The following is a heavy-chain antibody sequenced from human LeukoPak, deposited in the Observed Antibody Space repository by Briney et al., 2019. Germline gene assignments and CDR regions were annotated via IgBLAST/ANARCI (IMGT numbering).Heavy chain of an antibody. Sequence: SETLSLTCAVPGATFSGYHWSWIRQPPGKGLEWIGEISLSGISNFNPYPKSRVTMSLDTSKVQISLELNSVTAADTAVYFCARKWDYDPLTGYYDWYFDLWGRGTLVTVSS. V-gene: IGHV4-34*01. CDR1: GATFSGYH. CDR2: ISLSGIS. J-gene: IGHJ2*01. CDR3: ARKWDYDPLTGYYDWYFDL. D-gene: IGHD3-9*01.